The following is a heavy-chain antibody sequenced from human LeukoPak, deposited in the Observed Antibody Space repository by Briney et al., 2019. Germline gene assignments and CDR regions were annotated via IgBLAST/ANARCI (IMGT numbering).Heavy chain of an antibody. V-gene: IGHV3-15*01. Sequence: GGPLRLSCAASRFTLNNAWMNWVRQAPGKGREGVGRITINADVDTTEYAAHVKGRFTISRDDSNNMVYLKMNSLKIEDTAVYYCAIDEPNYAPYDFDYWGQGTLVTVSS. CDR3: AIDEPNYAPYDFDY. J-gene: IGHJ4*02. CDR2: ITINADVDTT. D-gene: IGHD4/OR15-4a*01. CDR1: RFTLNNAW.